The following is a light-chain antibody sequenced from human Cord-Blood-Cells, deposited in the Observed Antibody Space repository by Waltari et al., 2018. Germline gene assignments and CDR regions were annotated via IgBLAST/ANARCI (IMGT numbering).Light chain of an antibody. Sequence: DIQLTQSPSFLSASVGDRVTITCRASQGISSYLVCYQQKPGKAPKLLIYAASTLQSGVPSRFSSSGSGTEFTLTISSLQPEDFATYYCQQLNSYPLTFGGGTKVDQT. CDR1: QGISSY. V-gene: IGKV1-9*01. J-gene: IGKJ4*01. CDR2: AAS. CDR3: QQLNSYPLT.